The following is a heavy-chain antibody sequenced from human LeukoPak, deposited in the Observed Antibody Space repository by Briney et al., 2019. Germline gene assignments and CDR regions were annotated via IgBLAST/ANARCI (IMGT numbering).Heavy chain of an antibody. V-gene: IGHV1-2*02. CDR2: INPNSGGT. CDR1: GYTFTGYY. J-gene: IGHJ6*03. Sequence: ASVKVSCKASGYTFTGYYMHWVRQAPGQGLEWMGWINPNSGGTNYAQKFQGRVTMTRNTSISTAYMELSSLRSEDTAVYYCARLLPSSEYYYYYYYMDVWGKGTTVTISS. CDR3: ARLLPSSEYYYYYYYMDV. D-gene: IGHD6-19*01.